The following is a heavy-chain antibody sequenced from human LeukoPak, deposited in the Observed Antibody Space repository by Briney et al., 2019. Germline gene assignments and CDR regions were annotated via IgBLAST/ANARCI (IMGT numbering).Heavy chain of an antibody. J-gene: IGHJ6*02. CDR3: AGDWYYGMDV. CDR2: IIPIFGIA. Sequence: SVKVSCKASGGTFSSYAISWVRQAPGQGLEWMGRIIPIFGIANYAQKFQGRVTIIADKSTSTAYMELSSLRSEDTAVYYCAGDWYYGMDVWGQGTTVTVSS. CDR1: GGTFSSYA. V-gene: IGHV1-69*04.